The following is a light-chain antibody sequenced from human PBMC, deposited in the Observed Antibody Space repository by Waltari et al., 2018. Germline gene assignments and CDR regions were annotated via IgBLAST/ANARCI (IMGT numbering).Light chain of an antibody. V-gene: IGKV4-1*01. J-gene: IGKJ5*01. CDR2: WAS. CDR1: QSVLYRSDNKNY. Sequence: DIVMTQSPDSLAVSLGERATINCKSSQSVLYRSDNKNYLGWYQQKPGLPPKLLIYWASTRDSGVPDRFGGSGSGTDFTLTISGLQAEDVAVYYCQQYYSSPVTFGKGEGLEIK. CDR3: QQYYSSPVT.